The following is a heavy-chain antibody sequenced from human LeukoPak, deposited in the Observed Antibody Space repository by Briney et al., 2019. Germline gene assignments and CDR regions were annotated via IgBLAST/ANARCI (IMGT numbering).Heavy chain of an antibody. D-gene: IGHD6-6*01. CDR3: ARATSIAARSGFDP. CDR2: IYYSGST. J-gene: IGHJ5*02. V-gene: IGHV4-59*01. Sequence: PSETLSLTCTVSGGSISSYYWSWIRQPPGRGLEWIGYIYYSGSTNYNPSLKSRVTISVDTSENQFSLKLSSVTAADTAVYYCARATSIAARSGFDPWGQGTLVTVSS. CDR1: GGSISSYY.